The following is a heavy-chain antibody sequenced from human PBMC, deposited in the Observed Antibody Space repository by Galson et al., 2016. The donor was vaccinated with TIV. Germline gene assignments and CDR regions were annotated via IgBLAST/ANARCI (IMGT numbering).Heavy chain of an antibody. J-gene: IGHJ4*02. CDR1: GFTFGSYS. CDR2: ISSIGSSYK. V-gene: IGHV3-21*01. CDR3: ARDESGYYRFEY. D-gene: IGHD3-22*01. Sequence: SLRLSCAASGFTFGSYSMNWVRQAPGKGLEWVSSISSIGSSYKYYAESVKGRFTISRDNTKNSLYLQMNSLRAEDTAVYYCARDESGYYRFEYWVQGALVTVSS.